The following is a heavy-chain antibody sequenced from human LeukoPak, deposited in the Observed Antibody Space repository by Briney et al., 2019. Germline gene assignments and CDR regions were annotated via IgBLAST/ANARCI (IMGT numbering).Heavy chain of an antibody. CDR1: GGSISNYY. Sequence: SETLSLTCTVSGGSISNYYWTWIWQPPGKGLEWIGYIYYSGSTNYNPSLKSRVTISVDTSKNQFSLKLRSVTAADTAVYYCANRGSIADWYFDLWGRGTLVTVSS. J-gene: IGHJ2*01. V-gene: IGHV4-59*01. CDR2: IYYSGST. CDR3: ANRGSIADWYFDL. D-gene: IGHD6-6*01.